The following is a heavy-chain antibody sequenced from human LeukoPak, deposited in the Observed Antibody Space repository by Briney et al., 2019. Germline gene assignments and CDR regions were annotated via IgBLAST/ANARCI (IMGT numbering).Heavy chain of an antibody. V-gene: IGHV3-64*01. D-gene: IGHD3-10*01. CDR3: ARGQYYYGSPLDP. Sequence: PGGSLRLSCAASGFTFSSYAMHWVRQAPGKGLEYVSAISSNGGSTYYANSVKGRFTISRDNSKNTLYLQMNSLRAEDTAFYYCARGQYYYGSPLDPWGQGTLVTVSS. CDR1: GFTFSSYA. CDR2: ISSNGGST. J-gene: IGHJ5*02.